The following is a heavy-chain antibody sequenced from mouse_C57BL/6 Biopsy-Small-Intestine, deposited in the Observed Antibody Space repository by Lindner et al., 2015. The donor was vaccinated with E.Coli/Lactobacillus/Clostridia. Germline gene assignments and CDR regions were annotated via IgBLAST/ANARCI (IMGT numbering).Heavy chain of an antibody. CDR3: ARSDYGSSFDY. CDR1: GYAFSSYW. CDR2: IYPGDGDT. D-gene: IGHD1-1*01. V-gene: IGHV1-80*01. Sequence: VQLQESGAELVKPGGLSEDSCKASGYAFSSYWMNWVKQRPGKGLEWIGQIYPGDGDTNYNGKFKGKATLTADKSSSTAYMQLSSLTSEDSAVYFCARSDYGSSFDYWGQGTTLTVSS. J-gene: IGHJ2*01.